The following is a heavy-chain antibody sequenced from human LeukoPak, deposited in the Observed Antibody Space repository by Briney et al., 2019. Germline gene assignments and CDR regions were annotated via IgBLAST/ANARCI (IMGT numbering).Heavy chain of an antibody. Sequence: PGGSLRLSCAASGFTFSSYSMNWVRQAPGKGLEWVTSISSGSSYIYYADSVEGRFTISRDNAKNSLYLQMNSLRAEDTAVYYCARDVCGSTSCYELDPWGQGTLVTVSS. CDR2: ISSGSSYI. CDR1: GFTFSSYS. D-gene: IGHD2-2*01. CDR3: ARDVCGSTSCYELDP. J-gene: IGHJ5*02. V-gene: IGHV3-21*01.